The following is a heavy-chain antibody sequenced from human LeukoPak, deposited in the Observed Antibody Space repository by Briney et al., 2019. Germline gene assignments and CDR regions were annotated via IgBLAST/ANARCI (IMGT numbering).Heavy chain of an antibody. J-gene: IGHJ4*02. CDR3: ARVGWYGGLTEFDY. CDR1: GGSVSSGSYY. CDR2: IYYSGST. Sequence: SETLSLTCTVSGGSVSSGSYYCSWIRQPPGKGLEWIGYIYYSGSTNYNPSLKSRVTISGDTSKNQFSLKLSSVTAADTAVYYCARVGWYGGLTEFDYWGQGTLVTVSS. D-gene: IGHD3-10*01. V-gene: IGHV4-61*01.